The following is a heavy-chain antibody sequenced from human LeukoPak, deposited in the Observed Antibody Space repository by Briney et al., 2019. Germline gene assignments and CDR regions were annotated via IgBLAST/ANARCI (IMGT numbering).Heavy chain of an antibody. Sequence: ASVKVSCKASGYTFTSYDISWVRQAPGQGLEWMGWISAYNGNTNYAQKLQGRVTMTTDTSTSTAYMELRSLRSDDTAVYYCARDAQHYCSSTSCYGPRSGADYYYYYMDVWGKGTTVTVSS. J-gene: IGHJ6*03. CDR1: GYTFTSYD. CDR2: ISAYNGNT. D-gene: IGHD2-2*01. V-gene: IGHV1-18*01. CDR3: ARDAQHYCSSTSCYGPRSGADYYYYYMDV.